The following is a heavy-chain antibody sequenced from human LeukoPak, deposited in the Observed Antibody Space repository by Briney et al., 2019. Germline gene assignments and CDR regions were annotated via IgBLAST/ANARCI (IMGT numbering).Heavy chain of an antibody. CDR3: ARVTTSLWTGFDP. CDR1: GGSISSGGYY. CDR2: IYHSGNT. V-gene: IGHV4-30-2*01. D-gene: IGHD3/OR15-3a*01. Sequence: SQTLSLTCTVSGGSISSGGYYWSWIRQPPGKGLEWIGYIYHSGNTYYNPSLKSRVSISVDRSQNQFSLKLSSVTAADTAVYFCARVTTSLWTGFDPWGQGTLVTVSS. J-gene: IGHJ5*02.